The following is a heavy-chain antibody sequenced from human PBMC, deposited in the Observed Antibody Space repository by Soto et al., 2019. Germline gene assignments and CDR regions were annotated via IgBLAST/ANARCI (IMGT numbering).Heavy chain of an antibody. D-gene: IGHD5-12*01. V-gene: IGHV1-18*01. CDR3: ARSHYSGYDWGLYYYYYYMDV. J-gene: IGHJ6*03. CDR2: ISAYNGNT. CDR1: GYTFPSYG. Sequence: ASGKVSCKASGYTFPSYGISWVRQAPGQGLEWMGWISAYNGNTNYAQKLQGRVTMTTDTSTSTAYMELRSLRSDGTAVYYCARSHYSGYDWGLYYYYYYMDVWGKGTTVTVS.